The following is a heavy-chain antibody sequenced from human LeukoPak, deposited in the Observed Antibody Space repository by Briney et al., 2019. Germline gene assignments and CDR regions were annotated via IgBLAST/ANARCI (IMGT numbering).Heavy chain of an antibody. V-gene: IGHV1-69*13. D-gene: IGHD6-6*01. CDR3: AKPYSSSLPSPNYYYGMDV. CDR2: IIPIFGTA. CDR1: GGTFSSYA. Sequence: SAKVSCKASGGTFSSYAISWVRQAPGQGLEWMGGIIPIFGTANYAQKFQGRVTITADESTSTAYMELSSLRSEDTAVYYCAKPYSSSLPSPNYYYGMDVWGQGTTVTVSS. J-gene: IGHJ6*02.